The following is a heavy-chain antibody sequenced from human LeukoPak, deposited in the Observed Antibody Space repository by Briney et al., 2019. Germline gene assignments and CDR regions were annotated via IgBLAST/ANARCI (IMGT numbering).Heavy chain of an antibody. CDR3: VAGTGWRPDY. D-gene: IGHD2-15*01. J-gene: IGHJ4*02. CDR1: GGSISSRSYY. V-gene: IGHV4-61*05. CDR2: VYKTGTT. Sequence: SETLSLTCTVSGGSISSRSYYWGWIRQPPGKGLEWIGYVYKTGTTNYDPSLKSRVTISADTSKNQFSLKLNSVSGADMAGYFCVAGTGWRPDYWGQGTLVTVSS.